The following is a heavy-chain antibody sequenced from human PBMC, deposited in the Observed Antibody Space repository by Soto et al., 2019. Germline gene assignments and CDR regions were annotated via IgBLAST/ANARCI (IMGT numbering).Heavy chain of an antibody. D-gene: IGHD3-10*01. V-gene: IGHV1-69*13. CDR3: ARAPPPRGSRKGTGVFDAFDI. CDR1: GGTFSSYA. J-gene: IGHJ3*02. CDR2: IIPIFGTA. Sequence: GASVKVSCKASGGTFSSYAISWVRQAPGQGLEWMGGIIPIFGTANYAQKFQGRVTITADESTSTAYMELSSLRSEDKAVYYCARAPPPRGSRKGTGVFDAFDIWGQGTMVTVSS.